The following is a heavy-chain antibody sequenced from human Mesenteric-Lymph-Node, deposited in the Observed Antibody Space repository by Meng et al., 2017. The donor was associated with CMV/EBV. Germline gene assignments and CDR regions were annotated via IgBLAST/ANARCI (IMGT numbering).Heavy chain of an antibody. CDR1: GGTFSSYA. J-gene: IGHJ6*02. Sequence: SVKVSCKASGGTFSSYAISWVRQAPGQGLEWMGGIIPILGIANYAQKFQGRVTITADKSTSTAYMELSSLRSEDTAVYYCARVIKEPITYFYYGMDVWGQGTTVTVSS. CDR2: IIPILGIA. D-gene: IGHD1-14*01. V-gene: IGHV1-69*10. CDR3: ARVIKEPITYFYYGMDV.